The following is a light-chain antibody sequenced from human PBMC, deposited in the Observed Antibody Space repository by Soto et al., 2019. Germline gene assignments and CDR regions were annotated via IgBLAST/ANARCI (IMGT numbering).Light chain of an antibody. J-gene: IGLJ3*02. V-gene: IGLV2-23*01. CDR3: SSHAGSGTLV. CDR1: SSDVGKYKF. Sequence: QSVLTQPASVSGSPGQSISIACTGTSSDVGKYKFVSWYQLHPGEAPKLMIYDATQRPSGVSSRFSGSKSGITASLTISGLPAEDEAHYYCSSHAGSGTLVFGGGTKVTVL. CDR2: DAT.